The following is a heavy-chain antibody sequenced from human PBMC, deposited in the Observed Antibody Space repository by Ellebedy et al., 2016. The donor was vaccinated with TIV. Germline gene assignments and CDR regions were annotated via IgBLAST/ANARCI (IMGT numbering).Heavy chain of an antibody. Sequence: PGGSLRLSCAASGFTFDSHAMSWVRHAPGKGLEWVSTISGSGGGTYYADSVKGRFTISRDNSNNTLYLHMHSLRVEDTALYYCAKDAGFWAYWGQGTLVTVSS. V-gene: IGHV3-23*01. CDR1: GFTFDSHA. CDR3: AKDAGFWAY. J-gene: IGHJ4*02. CDR2: ISGSGGGT. D-gene: IGHD3-16*01.